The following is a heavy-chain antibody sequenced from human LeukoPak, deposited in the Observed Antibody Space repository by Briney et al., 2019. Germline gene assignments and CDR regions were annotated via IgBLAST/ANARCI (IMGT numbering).Heavy chain of an antibody. Sequence: ASVKVSCKASGYTFTAYYMHWVRQAPGQGLEWMGWIDTNSGGTNYAQKFQGRVTITRDTSIGTAYMELSSLISDDTAVYYCASEALCAGGSCYLHRVASWGPGTLVTVSS. V-gene: IGHV1-2*02. CDR1: GYTFTAYY. CDR2: IDTNSGGT. CDR3: ASEALCAGGSCYLHRVAS. D-gene: IGHD2-15*01. J-gene: IGHJ4*02.